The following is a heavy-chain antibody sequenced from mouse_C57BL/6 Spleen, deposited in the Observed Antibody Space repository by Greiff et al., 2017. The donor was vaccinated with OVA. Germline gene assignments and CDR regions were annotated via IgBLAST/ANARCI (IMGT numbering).Heavy chain of an antibody. CDR1: GYTFTNYW. CDR2: IYPGGGYT. J-gene: IGHJ2*01. Sequence: QVQLKQSGAELVRPGTSVKMSCKASGYTFTNYWIGWAKQRPGHGLEWIGDIYPGGGYTNYNEKFKGKATLTADKSSSTAYMQFSSLTSEDSAIYYCARRDSNYDFDYWGQGTTLTVSS. D-gene: IGHD2-5*01. V-gene: IGHV1-63*01. CDR3: ARRDSNYDFDY.